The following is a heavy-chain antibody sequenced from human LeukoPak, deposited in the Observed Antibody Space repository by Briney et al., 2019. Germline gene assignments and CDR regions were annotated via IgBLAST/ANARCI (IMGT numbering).Heavy chain of an antibody. V-gene: IGHV4-4*07. Sequence: SETLSLTCTVSGGSISCYYWSWIRQPAGKGLEWIGRIYTSGSTNYNPSLKSRVTISVDKSKNQFSLKLSSVTAADTAVYYCARDLSGVLDWFDPWGQGTLVTVSS. D-gene: IGHD2-8*01. CDR2: IYTSGST. CDR1: GGSISCYY. CDR3: ARDLSGVLDWFDP. J-gene: IGHJ5*02.